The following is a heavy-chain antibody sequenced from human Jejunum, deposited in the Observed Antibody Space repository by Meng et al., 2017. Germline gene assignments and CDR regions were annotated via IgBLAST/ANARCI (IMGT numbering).Heavy chain of an antibody. D-gene: IGHD1-1*01. V-gene: IGHV4-31*03. Sequence: VHMQVPGPGLVKPSQPRSLTGSVSGESISSDGSYWTWVRRHTGKGLEWIVYIFYSGSSSHNPSLKSRITIAVDTFKNQFSLTLRSVTAADTAVYSCARDGQQLGRYWLDPWGQGTLVTVSS. J-gene: IGHJ5*02. CDR3: ARDGQQLGRYWLDP. CDR1: GESISSDGSY. CDR2: IFYSGSS.